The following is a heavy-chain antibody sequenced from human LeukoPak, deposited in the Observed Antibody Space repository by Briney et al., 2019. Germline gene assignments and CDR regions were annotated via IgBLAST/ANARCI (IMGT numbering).Heavy chain of an antibody. D-gene: IGHD1-14*01. Sequence: SETLSLTCAVYGGSFSGYYWSWIRQPPGKGLEWIWEINHSGSTNYNPSLKSRVTISVDTSKNQFSLKLSSVTAADTAVYYCARARRGYGMDVWGKGTTVTVSS. J-gene: IGHJ6*04. CDR3: ARARRGYGMDV. CDR2: INHSGST. V-gene: IGHV4-34*01. CDR1: GGSFSGYY.